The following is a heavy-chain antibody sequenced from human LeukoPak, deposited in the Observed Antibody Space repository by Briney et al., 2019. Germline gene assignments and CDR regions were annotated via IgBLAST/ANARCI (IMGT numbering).Heavy chain of an antibody. CDR3: ARIGYCSSTSCSHSDY. CDR1: GFTFGSYA. V-gene: IGHV3-30*04. Sequence: GGSLRLSCAASGFTFGSYAMHWVRQAPGKGLEWVAVISYDGSNKYYADSVKGRFTISRDNSKNTLYLQMNSLRAEDTAVYYCARIGYCSSTSCSHSDYWGQGTLVTVSS. CDR2: ISYDGSNK. D-gene: IGHD2-2*01. J-gene: IGHJ4*02.